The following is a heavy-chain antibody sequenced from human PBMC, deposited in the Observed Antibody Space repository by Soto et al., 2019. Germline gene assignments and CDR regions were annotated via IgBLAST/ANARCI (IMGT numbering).Heavy chain of an antibody. CDR2: IYYSGST. J-gene: IGHJ6*02. CDR3: ARHRDSYGYYGMDV. Sequence: SETLSLTCTVSGGSISSSSYYWGWIRQPPGKGLEWIGSIYYSGSTYYNPSLKSRVTISVDTSKNQFSLKLSSVTAADTAVYYCARHRDSYGYYGMDVWGQGTTVTVSS. V-gene: IGHV4-39*01. D-gene: IGHD5-18*01. CDR1: GGSISSSSYY.